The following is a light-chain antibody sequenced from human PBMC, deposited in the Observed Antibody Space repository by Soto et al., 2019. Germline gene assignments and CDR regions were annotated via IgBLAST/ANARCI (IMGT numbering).Light chain of an antibody. CDR2: GAS. J-gene: IGKJ2*01. CDR1: QSVSSN. V-gene: IGKV3-15*01. CDR3: QQYNNWPYT. Sequence: EIVMTQSPATLSVSPGERATLSCRASQSVSSNLVWYQQKPGQAPRLLIYGASTRATGTPARFSGSGSGTEFTLTISGLQSEDFAVYYCQQYNNWPYTFSQGTKVDIK.